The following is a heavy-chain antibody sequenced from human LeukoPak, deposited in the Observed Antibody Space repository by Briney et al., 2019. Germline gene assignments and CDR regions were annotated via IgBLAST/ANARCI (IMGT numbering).Heavy chain of an antibody. CDR3: AIQPWGSGNNWYFDL. Sequence: ASVKVSCKASGYTFTGYYIHWVRQAPGQGLEWMGWINPKSGGANYAQKFQGRVTMTRDTSISTAYVELSSLTSDDTAVYYCAIQPWGSGNNWYFDLWGRGTLVTVSS. CDR1: GYTFTGYY. V-gene: IGHV1-2*02. CDR2: INPKSGGA. J-gene: IGHJ2*01. D-gene: IGHD7-27*01.